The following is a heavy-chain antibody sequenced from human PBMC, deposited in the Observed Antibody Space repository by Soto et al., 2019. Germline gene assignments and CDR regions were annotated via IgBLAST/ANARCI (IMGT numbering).Heavy chain of an antibody. CDR2: IYYSGST. V-gene: IGHV4-59*01. CDR3: VREGCSSTSCHPPYYYYGMGV. CDR1: GGSISSYY. Sequence: SETLSLTCTISGGSISSYYWSWIRQPPGKGLEWIGYIYYSGSTNYNPSLKSRVTISVDTDKNQFSLKLSSVTASDTAVYYCVREGCSSTSCHPPYYYYGMGVWCQGTTVTVS. J-gene: IGHJ6*02. D-gene: IGHD2-2*01.